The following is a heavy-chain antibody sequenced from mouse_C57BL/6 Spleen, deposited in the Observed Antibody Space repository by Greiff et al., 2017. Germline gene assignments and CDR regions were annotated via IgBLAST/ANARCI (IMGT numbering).Heavy chain of an antibody. V-gene: IGHV1-69*01. CDR2: IDPSDSYT. CDR1: GYTFNSYW. CDR3: ARGRDYYAMDY. Sequence: QVQLQQPGAELVMPGASVKLSCKASGYTFNSYWMHWVKQRPGQGLEWIGEIDPSDSYTNYNQKFKGKSTLTVDKSSSTAYMLLSSLTSDDSAVYYCARGRDYYAMDYWGQGTSVTVSS. J-gene: IGHJ4*01.